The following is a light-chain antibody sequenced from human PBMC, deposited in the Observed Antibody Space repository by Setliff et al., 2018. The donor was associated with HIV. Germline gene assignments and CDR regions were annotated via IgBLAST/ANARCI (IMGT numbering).Light chain of an antibody. CDR2: DFN. CDR1: SSDVGAYKY. J-gene: IGLJ1*01. V-gene: IGLV2-11*01. Sequence: QSVLTQPRSVSGSPGQPVTISCTGTSSDVGAYKYVSWYQQHPGKAPKLLIFDFNMRPSGVPDRFSGSKSGNTASLTISGLQAEDDGDYYCCSFAGSFTYVFGTGTKVTVL. CDR3: CSFAGSFTYV.